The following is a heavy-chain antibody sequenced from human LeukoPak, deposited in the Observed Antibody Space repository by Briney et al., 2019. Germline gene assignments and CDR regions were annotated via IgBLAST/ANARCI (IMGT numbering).Heavy chain of an antibody. Sequence: PSETLSLTCTVSGGSISSYYWSWIRQPPGKGLEWIGYIYYSGRTNYKPSLKSRVTISVDTSKNQFSLKLSSVTAADTAVYYCARSNYGDYVNAFDIWGQGTMVTVSS. CDR2: IYYSGRT. CDR1: GGSISSYY. J-gene: IGHJ3*02. D-gene: IGHD4-17*01. CDR3: ARSNYGDYVNAFDI. V-gene: IGHV4-59*01.